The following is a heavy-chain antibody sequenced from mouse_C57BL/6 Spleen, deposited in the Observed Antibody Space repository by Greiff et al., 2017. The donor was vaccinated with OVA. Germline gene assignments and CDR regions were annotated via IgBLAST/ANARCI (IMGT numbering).Heavy chain of an antibody. J-gene: IGHJ1*03. CDR1: GFTFSSYV. Sequence: EVKLVESGGDLVKPGGSLKLSCAASGFTFSSYVMSWVRQTPDKRLEWVATISSGGSYTYYPDSVKGRFTISRDNAKNTLYLQMSSLKSEDTAMYYCARGDYGSSYGWYFDVWGTGTTVTVSS. D-gene: IGHD1-1*01. CDR3: ARGDYGSSYGWYFDV. V-gene: IGHV5-6*02. CDR2: ISSGGSYT.